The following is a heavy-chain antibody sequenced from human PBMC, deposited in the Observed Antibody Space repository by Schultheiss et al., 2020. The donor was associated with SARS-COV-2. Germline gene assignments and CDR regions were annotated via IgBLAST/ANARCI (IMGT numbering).Heavy chain of an antibody. Sequence: SETLSLTCAVYGGSFSGYYWSWIRQPPGKGLEWIGYIYYSGSTNYNPSLKSRVTISVDTSKNQFSLKLSSVTAADTAVYYCARYCSGGSCPPGWFDPWGQGTLVTVSS. J-gene: IGHJ5*02. V-gene: IGHV4-34*01. CDR1: GGSFSGYY. D-gene: IGHD2-15*01. CDR3: ARYCSGGSCPPGWFDP. CDR2: IYYSGST.